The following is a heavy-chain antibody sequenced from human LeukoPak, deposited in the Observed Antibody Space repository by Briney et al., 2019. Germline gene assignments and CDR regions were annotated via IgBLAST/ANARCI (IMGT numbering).Heavy chain of an antibody. J-gene: IGHJ4*02. D-gene: IGHD6-13*01. CDR2: INHSGST. Sequence: PSETLSLTCAVYGGSFSGYYWSWIRQPPGKGLEWIGEINHSGSTNYNPSLKSRVTISVDTSKNQFSLKLSSVTAADTAVYYCARQGIAKPFDYWGQGTLVTVSS. CDR3: ARQGIAKPFDY. V-gene: IGHV4-34*01. CDR1: GGSFSGYY.